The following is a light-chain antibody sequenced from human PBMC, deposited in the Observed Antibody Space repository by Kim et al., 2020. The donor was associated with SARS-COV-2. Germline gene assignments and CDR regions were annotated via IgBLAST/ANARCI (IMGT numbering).Light chain of an antibody. CDR3: VLYMGSGIWV. CDR2: NTS. J-gene: IGLJ3*02. CDR1: SGSISTSSY. Sequence: QTVVTQEPSFSVSPGGTVTLTCGLSSGSISTSSYPSWYQQTPGQAPRTLIYNTSTRSSGVPDRFSGSILGDKAALTITGAQADDESDYYCVLYMGSGIWVFGGGTQLTVL. V-gene: IGLV8-61*01.